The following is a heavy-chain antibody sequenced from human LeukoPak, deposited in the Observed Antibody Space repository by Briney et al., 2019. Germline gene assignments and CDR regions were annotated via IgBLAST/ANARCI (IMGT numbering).Heavy chain of an antibody. V-gene: IGHV1-2*02. CDR3: ARVFSSSGYYFFDY. J-gene: IGHJ4*02. D-gene: IGHD3-22*01. Sequence: ASVKVSCKASGYTSTGYYMHWVRQAPGQGLEGMGWINPNSGGTNYAQKFRGRVTMTRDTSISTAYMELSRLRSDDTAVYYCARVFSSSGYYFFDYWGQGTLVTVSS. CDR1: GYTSTGYY. CDR2: INPNSGGT.